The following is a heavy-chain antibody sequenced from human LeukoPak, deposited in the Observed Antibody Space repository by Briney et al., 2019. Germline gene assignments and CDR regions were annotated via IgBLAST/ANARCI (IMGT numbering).Heavy chain of an antibody. D-gene: IGHD3-22*01. V-gene: IGHV1-8*03. CDR2: MNPNSGNT. CDR3: ARGSSGYYSDMFGAFDI. J-gene: IGHJ4*02. Sequence: ASVKVSCKASGYTFTSYDINWVRQAPGQGLEWMGWMNPNSGNTGYAQKFQGRVTITRNTSISTAYMELSSLRSEDTAVYYCARGSSGYYSDMFGAFDIWGQGTLVTVSS. CDR1: GYTFTSYD.